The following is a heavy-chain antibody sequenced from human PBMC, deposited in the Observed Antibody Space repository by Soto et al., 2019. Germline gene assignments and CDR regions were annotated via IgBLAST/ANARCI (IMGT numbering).Heavy chain of an antibody. CDR3: AKAKNDYNWDNRPPFDY. J-gene: IGHJ4*02. D-gene: IGHD1-20*01. CDR1: GFTLRNYA. Sequence: GGSLRLSCKASGFTLRNYAMTWVRQAPGKGLEWVSLISANDVGTYYAESVKTRFTISTDQSRNTVYLQMDSLRADDTAIYYCAKAKNDYNWDNRPPFDYWGQGTLVTVSS. V-gene: IGHV3-23*01. CDR2: ISANDVGT.